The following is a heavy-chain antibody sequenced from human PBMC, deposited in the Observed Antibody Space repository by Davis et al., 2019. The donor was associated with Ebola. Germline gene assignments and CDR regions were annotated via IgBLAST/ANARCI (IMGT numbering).Heavy chain of an antibody. D-gene: IGHD2-8*02. Sequence: GESLKISCAASGFTFNNYAISWVRQAPGKGLEWVSSISAGGTAPYYADSVKGRFTISRDNSKNTLSLQMHSVRADDTAIYYCAKSFLHTGPHMSEFRGVDYWGQGTVVTVSS. CDR1: GFTFNNYA. CDR3: AKSFLHTGPHMSEFRGVDY. V-gene: IGHV3-23*01. J-gene: IGHJ4*02. CDR2: ISAGGTAP.